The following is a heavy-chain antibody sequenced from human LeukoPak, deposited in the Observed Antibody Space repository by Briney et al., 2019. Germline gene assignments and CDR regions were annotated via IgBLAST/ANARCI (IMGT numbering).Heavy chain of an antibody. CDR2: ISGSGDST. CDR1: GFTFSSHA. J-gene: IGHJ4*02. D-gene: IGHD2-2*02. V-gene: IGHV3-23*01. Sequence: GGSLRLSCAASGFTFSSHAMTWVRQAPGKGLEWVSGISGSGDSTNYADSVKGRFTVSRDNSKNTLNLQMSSLRAEDTALYYCATLGCSNTNCYTTNWGQGTLVTVSS. CDR3: ATLGCSNTNCYTTN.